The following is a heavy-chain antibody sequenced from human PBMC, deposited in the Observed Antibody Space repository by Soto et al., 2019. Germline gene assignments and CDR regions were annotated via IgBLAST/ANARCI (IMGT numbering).Heavy chain of an antibody. D-gene: IGHD4-17*01. J-gene: IGHJ6*03. CDR3: ARDYGDYEVHYYYYYYMDV. V-gene: IGHV3-33*01. CDR2: IWYDGSNK. Sequence: QVQLVESGGGVVQPGRSLRLSCAASGFTFSSYGMHWVRQAPGKGLEWVAVIWYDGSNKYYADSVKGRFTISRDNSKNTLYLQMNSLRAEDTAVYYCARDYGDYEVHYYYYYYMDVWGKGTTVTVSS. CDR1: GFTFSSYG.